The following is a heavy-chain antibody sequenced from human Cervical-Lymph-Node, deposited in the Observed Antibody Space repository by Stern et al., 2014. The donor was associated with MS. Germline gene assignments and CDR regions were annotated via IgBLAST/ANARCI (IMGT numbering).Heavy chain of an antibody. CDR1: GGSVGSGSYD. CDR3: ARDKEDTNMAFRYFDN. D-gene: IGHD5-18*01. CDR2: IYTTGST. V-gene: IGHV4-61*02. J-gene: IGHJ4*02. Sequence: QVQLQESGPGLVKPSQTLSLTCTVSGGSVGSGSYDWSWIRQPAGKGLEWIGRIYTTGSTYYNPSLKSRVSISIDTSKNPFSLNLPSVTAADTAVYYCARDKEDTNMAFRYFDNWGQGTLVTVSS.